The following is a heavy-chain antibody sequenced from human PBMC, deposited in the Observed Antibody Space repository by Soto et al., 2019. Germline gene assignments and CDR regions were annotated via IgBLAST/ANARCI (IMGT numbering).Heavy chain of an antibody. CDR2: ISSSSSYI. Sequence: EVQLVESGGGLVKPGGSLRLSCAASGFTFSSYSMNWVRQAPGKGLEWVSSISSSSSYIYYADSVKGRFTISRDNAKNSLYLQMNSLRAEDTAVYYCARDRLGELSSDYWGQGTLVTVSS. V-gene: IGHV3-21*01. CDR3: ARDRLGELSSDY. D-gene: IGHD3-16*02. J-gene: IGHJ4*02. CDR1: GFTFSSYS.